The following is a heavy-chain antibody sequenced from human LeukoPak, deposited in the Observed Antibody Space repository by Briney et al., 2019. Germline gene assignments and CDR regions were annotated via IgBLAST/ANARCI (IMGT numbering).Heavy chain of an antibody. V-gene: IGHV4-31*03. CDR1: GGSITSGGYY. CDR3: AREAYNWNYVPNWFDP. J-gene: IGHJ5*02. CDR2: IYYSGST. D-gene: IGHD1-7*01. Sequence: PSQTLSLTCTVSGGSITSGGYYWSWIRQHPGKGLEWIGYIYYSGSTYYNPSLKSRVTISLDTSKNQFSLKLSSVTAADTAVYYCAREAYNWNYVPNWFDPWGQGTLVTVSS.